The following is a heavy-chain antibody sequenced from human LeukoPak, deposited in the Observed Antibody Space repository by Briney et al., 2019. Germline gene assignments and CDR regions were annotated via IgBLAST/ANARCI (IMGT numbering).Heavy chain of an antibody. CDR3: AREGESYPDLDY. CDR1: GFTFSSYE. D-gene: IGHD3-10*01. V-gene: IGHV3-7*01. Sequence: SGGSLRLSCAASGFTFSSYEMNWVRQAPGKGLEWVANIKQDGSEKYYVDSVKGRFTISRDNAKNSLYLQMNSLRAEDTAVYYCAREGESYPDLDYWGQGTLVTVSS. CDR2: IKQDGSEK. J-gene: IGHJ4*02.